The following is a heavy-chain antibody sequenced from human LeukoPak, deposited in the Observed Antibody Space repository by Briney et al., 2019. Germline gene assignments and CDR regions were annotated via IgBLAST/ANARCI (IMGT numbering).Heavy chain of an antibody. CDR2: MNPNSGNT. D-gene: IGHD3-9*01. V-gene: IGHV1-8*01. Sequence: ASVKVSCKASGYTFTSYDINWVRQATGQGLEWMGWMNPNSGNTGYAQKFQGRVTMTRNTSISTAYMELSSLRSEDTAVYYCARAHPDIFDWLLSYAFDIWGQGTMVTASS. J-gene: IGHJ3*02. CDR3: ARAHPDIFDWLLSYAFDI. CDR1: GYTFTSYD.